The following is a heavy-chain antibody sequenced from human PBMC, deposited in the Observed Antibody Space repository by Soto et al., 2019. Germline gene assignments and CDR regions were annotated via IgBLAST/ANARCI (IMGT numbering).Heavy chain of an antibody. Sequence: GGSLRLSCAASGFTFSSYTMGWVRQAPGKGLEWVSDISASGGATYYADSVKGRFTISRDNSKNTLHLQMNSLRAEDTAVYYCAKAGSGGSCYGYWGQGTLVTVSS. D-gene: IGHD2-15*01. V-gene: IGHV3-23*01. CDR2: ISASGGAT. CDR1: GFTFSSYT. CDR3: AKAGSGGSCYGY. J-gene: IGHJ4*02.